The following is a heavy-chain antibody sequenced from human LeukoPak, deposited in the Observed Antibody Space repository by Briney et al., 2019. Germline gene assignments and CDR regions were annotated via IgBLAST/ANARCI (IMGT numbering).Heavy chain of an antibody. CDR1: GYTFTGYY. CDR2: INPNSGGT. V-gene: IGHV1-2*02. J-gene: IGHJ4*02. Sequence: GASVKVSCKASGYTFTGYYMHWVRQAPGQGLEWMGWINPNSGGTNYAQKFQGRVTITADKSTSTAYMELSSLRSEDTAVYYCASFTSYYDFWSGYLLYWGQGTLVTVSS. CDR3: ASFTSYYDFWSGYLLY. D-gene: IGHD3-3*01.